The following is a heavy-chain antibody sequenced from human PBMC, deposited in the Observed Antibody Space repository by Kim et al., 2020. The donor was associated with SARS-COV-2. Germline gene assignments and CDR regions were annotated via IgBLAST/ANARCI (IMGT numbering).Heavy chain of an antibody. V-gene: IGHV3-23*01. CDR2: ISGSGGST. CDR3: AKRPTITWGSYRYNYFDY. D-gene: IGHD3-16*02. CDR1: GFTFSSYA. J-gene: IGHJ4*02. Sequence: GGSLRLSCAASGFTFSSYAMSWVRQAPGKGLEWVSAISGSGGSTYYADSVKGRFTISRDNSKNTLYLQMNSLRAEDTAVYYCAKRPTITWGSYRYNYFDYWGQGTLVTVSS.